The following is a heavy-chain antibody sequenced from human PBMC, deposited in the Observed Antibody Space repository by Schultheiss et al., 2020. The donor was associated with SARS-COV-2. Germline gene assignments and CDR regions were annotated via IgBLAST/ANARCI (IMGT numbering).Heavy chain of an antibody. CDR2: IYYSGST. V-gene: IGHV4-59*08. CDR1: GGSFSGYY. J-gene: IGHJ3*02. Sequence: SETLSLTCAVYGGSFSGYYWSWIRQPPGKGLEWIGYIYYSGSTNYNPSLKSRVTISVDTSKNQFSLKLSSVTAADTAVYYCARQGRDGYNADAFDIWGQGTTVTVSS. CDR3: ARQGRDGYNADAFDI. D-gene: IGHD5-24*01.